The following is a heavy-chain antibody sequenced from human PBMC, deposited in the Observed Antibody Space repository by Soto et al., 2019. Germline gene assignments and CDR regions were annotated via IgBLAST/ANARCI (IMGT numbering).Heavy chain of an antibody. CDR3: AKEGSGWSFYYYYGMDV. CDR1: GFTFSSYA. V-gene: IGHV3-23*01. CDR2: ISGSGGST. Sequence: GGSLRLSCAASGFTFSSYAMSWVRQAPGKGLEWVSAISGSGGSTYYADSVKGRFTISRDNSKNTLYLQMNSLRAEDTAVYYCAKEGSGWSFYYYYGMDVWGQGTTVTVSS. J-gene: IGHJ6*02. D-gene: IGHD6-19*01.